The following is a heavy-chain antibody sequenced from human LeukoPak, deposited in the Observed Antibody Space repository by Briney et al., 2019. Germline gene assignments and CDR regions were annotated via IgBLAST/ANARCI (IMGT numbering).Heavy chain of an antibody. V-gene: IGHV3-48*01. J-gene: IGHJ4*02. CDR2: ISSSSSTI. D-gene: IGHD3-22*01. CDR1: GFTFSSYW. Sequence: QTGGSLRLSCAASGFTFSSYWMSWVRQAPGKGLEWVSYISSSSSTIYYADSVKGRFTISRDNAKNSLYLQMNSLRAEDTAVYYCARGYTYYYDSSGYYSLPYYFDYWGQGTLVTVSS. CDR3: ARGYTYYYDSSGYYSLPYYFDY.